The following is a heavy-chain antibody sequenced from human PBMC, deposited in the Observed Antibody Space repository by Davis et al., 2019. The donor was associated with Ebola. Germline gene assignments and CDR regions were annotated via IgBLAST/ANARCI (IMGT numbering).Heavy chain of an antibody. Sequence: GGSLRLSCAASGFTFTGSAMHLVRQASGKGLEWVGRIRSKANSYATAYAASVKGRFTISRDDSKNTAYLQMNSLKTEDTAVYYCTCTYGETDYWGQGTLVTVSS. CDR3: TCTYGETDY. CDR2: IRSKANSYAT. CDR1: GFTFTGSA. J-gene: IGHJ4*02. V-gene: IGHV3-73*01. D-gene: IGHD4-17*01.